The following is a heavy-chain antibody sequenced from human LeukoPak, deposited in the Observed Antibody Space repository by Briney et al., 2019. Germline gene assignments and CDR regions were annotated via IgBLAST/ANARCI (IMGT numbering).Heavy chain of an antibody. D-gene: IGHD6-13*01. CDR3: ARDPFRAAAPYFDY. J-gene: IGHJ4*02. CDR1: GRSISSYY. Sequence: SETLSLTCTVCGRSISSYYWSWIRQPAGKGLEWIGRIYTSGSTNYNPSLKSRVTISVDKSKNQFSLKLSSVTAADTAVYYRARDPFRAAAPYFDYWGQGTLVTVSS. CDR2: IYTSGST. V-gene: IGHV4-4*07.